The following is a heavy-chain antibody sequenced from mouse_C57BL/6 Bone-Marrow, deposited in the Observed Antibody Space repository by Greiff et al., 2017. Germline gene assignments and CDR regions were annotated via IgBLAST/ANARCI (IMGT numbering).Heavy chain of an antibody. V-gene: IGHV5-4*03. CDR3: ARRWLLGYFDY. D-gene: IGHD2-3*01. CDR1: GFTFSSYA. Sequence: EVKLMESGGGLVKPGGSLKLSCAASGFTFSSYAMSWVRQTPEKRLEWVATISDGGSYTYYPDNVKGRFTISRDNAKSNLYLQMSHLKSEDSAMYYCARRWLLGYFDYWGRGTAPTVTS. CDR2: ISDGGSYT. J-gene: IGHJ2*01.